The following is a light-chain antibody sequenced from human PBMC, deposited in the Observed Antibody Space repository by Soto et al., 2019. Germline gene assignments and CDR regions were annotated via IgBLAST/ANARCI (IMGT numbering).Light chain of an antibody. CDR1: WSNIGAGHD. Sequence: SMLTQPPSVSGAPGQRVTISCTGGWSNIGAGHDVHWYQQLPGTAPKLLIYGHNKRPSGVPDRFSGSTSGDSASLTITGLRAEDEADYYCQSYDSSLRVFGGGTKVTVL. V-gene: IGLV1-40*01. CDR2: GHN. J-gene: IGLJ3*02. CDR3: QSYDSSLRV.